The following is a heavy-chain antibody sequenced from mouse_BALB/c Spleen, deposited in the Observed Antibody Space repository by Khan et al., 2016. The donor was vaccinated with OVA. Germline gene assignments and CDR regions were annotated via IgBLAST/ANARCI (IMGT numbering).Heavy chain of an antibody. CDR2: ISYSGNT. J-gene: IGHJ2*01. CDR3: ARVYGGDFDY. V-gene: IGHV3-2*02. D-gene: IGHD1-1*01. Sequence: VQLKESGPGLVKPSQSLSLTCTVTGYSITSDYAWNWIRQLPGNKLEWMGFISYSGNTNYNPSLKRRISITRDKSKNPFFLQLNCVTTEDTATYYCARVYGGDFDYWGQGTTLTVSS. CDR1: GYSITSDYA.